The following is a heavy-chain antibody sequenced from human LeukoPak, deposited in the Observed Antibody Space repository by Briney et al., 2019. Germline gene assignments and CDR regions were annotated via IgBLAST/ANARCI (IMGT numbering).Heavy chain of an antibody. CDR1: GFTFSSYS. CDR2: ISSSSSYI. CDR3: ARAGSRWGYGRYYYYMDV. V-gene: IGHV3-21*01. J-gene: IGHJ6*03. Sequence: GGSLRLSCAASGFTFSSYSMNWVRQAPGKGLEWVSSISSSSSYIYYADSVKGRFTISRDNAKNSVYLQMNSLRAEDTAVYYCARAGSRWGYGRYYYYMDVWGKGTTVTISS. D-gene: IGHD5-12*01.